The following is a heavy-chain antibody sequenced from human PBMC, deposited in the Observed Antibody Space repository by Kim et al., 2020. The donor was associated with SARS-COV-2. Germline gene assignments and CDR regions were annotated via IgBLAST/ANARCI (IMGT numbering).Heavy chain of an antibody. V-gene: IGHV3-9*01. D-gene: IGHD3-3*01. CDR2: ISWNSGSI. J-gene: IGHJ6*02. CDR3: AKGGPSAFWSGYYTERADYYYYGMDV. CDR1: GFTFDDYA. Sequence: GGSLRLSCAASGFTFDDYAMHWVRQAPGKGLEWVSGISWNSGSIGYADSVKGRFTISRDNAKNSLYLQMNSLRAEDTALYYCAKGGPSAFWSGYYTERADYYYYGMDVWGQGTTVTVSS.